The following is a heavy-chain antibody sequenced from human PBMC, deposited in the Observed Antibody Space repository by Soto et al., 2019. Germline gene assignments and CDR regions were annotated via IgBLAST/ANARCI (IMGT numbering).Heavy chain of an antibody. CDR2: IWYDGSNK. CDR3: AREGTGTTMDY. Sequence: QVQLVESGGGVVQPGRPLRLSCAASGFTFSSYGMHWVRQAPGKGLEWVAVIWYDGSNKYYADSVKGRFTISRDNSKNTLYLQMNSLRAEDTAVYYCAREGTGTTMDYWGQGTLVTVSS. V-gene: IGHV3-33*01. J-gene: IGHJ4*02. D-gene: IGHD1-7*01. CDR1: GFTFSSYG.